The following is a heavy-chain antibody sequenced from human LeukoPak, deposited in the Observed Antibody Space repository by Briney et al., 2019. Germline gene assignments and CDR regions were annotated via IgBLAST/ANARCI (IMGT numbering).Heavy chain of an antibody. CDR1: GFTFSSYA. V-gene: IGHV3-23*01. D-gene: IGHD3-3*01. Sequence: PGGSLRLSCAASGFTFSSYAMNWVRQAPGKGLEWVSAIRGNGGRTYYADSMKGRFTVSRDNSKNMLYLQMNGLRAEDTAVYYCAKDDGTTIFGVETRDAFDIWGQGTMVTVSS. CDR3: AKDDGTTIFGVETRDAFDI. J-gene: IGHJ3*02. CDR2: IRGNGGRT.